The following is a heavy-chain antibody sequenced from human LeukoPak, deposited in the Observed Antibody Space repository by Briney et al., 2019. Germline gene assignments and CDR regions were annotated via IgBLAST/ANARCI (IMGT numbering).Heavy chain of an antibody. CDR2: ISAYNGNT. Sequence: ASVKVSCKASGYTFTSYGISWVRQAPGQGLEWMGWISAYNGNTNYAQKLQGRVTMTTDTSTSTAYMELRSLRSIDTAVYYCARGYYDSSGYSHDAFDIWGQGTMVTVSS. CDR1: GYTFTSYG. D-gene: IGHD3-22*01. CDR3: ARGYYDSSGYSHDAFDI. V-gene: IGHV1-18*01. J-gene: IGHJ3*02.